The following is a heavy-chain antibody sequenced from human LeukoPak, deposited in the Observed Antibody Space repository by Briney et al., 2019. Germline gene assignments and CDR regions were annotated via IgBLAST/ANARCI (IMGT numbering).Heavy chain of an antibody. CDR2: INPSGGST. V-gene: IGHV1-46*01. Sequence: ASVKVSCKASGYTFTAYYMHWVRQAPGQGLEWMGIINPSGGSTSYAQKFQGRVTMTRDTSTSTVYMELSSLRSEDTAVYYCARDVAITMVRGVELYYMDVWGKGTTVTISS. J-gene: IGHJ6*03. CDR1: GYTFTAYY. D-gene: IGHD3-10*01. CDR3: ARDVAITMVRGVELYYMDV.